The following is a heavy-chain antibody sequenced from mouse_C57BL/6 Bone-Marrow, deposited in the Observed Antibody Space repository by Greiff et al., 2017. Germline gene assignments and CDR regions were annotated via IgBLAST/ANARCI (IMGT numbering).Heavy chain of an antibody. CDR2: IDPETGGT. CDR1: GYTFTDYE. CDR3: TRVTTVVATRGDY. J-gene: IGHJ2*01. V-gene: IGHV1-15*01. Sequence: VQLQESGAELVRPGASVTLSCKASGYTFTDYEMHWVKQTPVHGLEWIGAIDPETGGTAYNQKFKGKAILTADKSSSTAYMELRSLTCEDSAVYYCTRVTTVVATRGDYWGQGNTLTVSS. D-gene: IGHD1-1*01.